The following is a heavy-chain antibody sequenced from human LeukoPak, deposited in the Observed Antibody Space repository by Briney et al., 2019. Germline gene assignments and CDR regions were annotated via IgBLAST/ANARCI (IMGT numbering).Heavy chain of an antibody. Sequence: PSETLSLTCTVSGGSISSSSYYWGWIRQPPGKGLEWIGSIYYSGSTYYNPSLKSRVTISVDTSKNQFSLKLSSVTAADTAVYYCARLYYYDSSPLYYFDYWGQGTLVTVSS. V-gene: IGHV4-39*07. CDR1: GGSISSSSYY. D-gene: IGHD3-22*01. CDR3: ARLYYYDSSPLYYFDY. J-gene: IGHJ4*02. CDR2: IYYSGST.